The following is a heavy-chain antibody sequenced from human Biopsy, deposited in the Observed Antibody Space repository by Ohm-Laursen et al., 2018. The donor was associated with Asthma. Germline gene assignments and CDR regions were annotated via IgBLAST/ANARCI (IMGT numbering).Heavy chain of an antibody. J-gene: IGHJ6*02. Sequence: TLSLTCTVSYGSITRGGYYWTWSRQHPGKGLEWIGFIYYSGSTYYNPSLKSRVSISIDTSKNQFSLRLNSVTAADTAVYYCARGPNYHGSGRAPIGMDVWGQGTTVTVSS. CDR2: IYYSGST. D-gene: IGHD3-10*01. V-gene: IGHV4-31*03. CDR3: ARGPNYHGSGRAPIGMDV. CDR1: YGSITRGGYY.